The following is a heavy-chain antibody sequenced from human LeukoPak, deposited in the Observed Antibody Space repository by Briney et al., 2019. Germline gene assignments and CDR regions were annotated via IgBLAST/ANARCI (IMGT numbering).Heavy chain of an antibody. Sequence: SETLSLTCAVYGGSFSGYYWSWIRQPPGKGLEWIGEIYHSGSTNYNPSLKSRVTISVDKSKNQFSLKLSSVTAADTAVYYCAAGNIVVVPAALESTNWFDPWGQGTLVTVSS. J-gene: IGHJ5*02. CDR3: AAGNIVVVPAALESTNWFDP. V-gene: IGHV4-34*01. D-gene: IGHD2-2*01. CDR2: IYHSGST. CDR1: GGSFSGYY.